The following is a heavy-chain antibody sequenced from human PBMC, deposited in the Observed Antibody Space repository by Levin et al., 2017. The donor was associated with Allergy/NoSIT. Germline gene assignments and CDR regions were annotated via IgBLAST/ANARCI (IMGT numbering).Heavy chain of an antibody. D-gene: IGHD6-19*01. V-gene: IGHV3-30*18. J-gene: IGHJ4*02. Sequence: PGGSLRLSCAASGFTFSSYGMHWVRQAPGKGLEWVAVISYDGSNKYYADSVKGRFTISRDNSKNTLYLQMNSLRAEETAVYYCAKDRGSGWPIDYWGQGTLVTVSS. CDR2: ISYDGSNK. CDR1: GFTFSSYG. CDR3: AKDRGSGWPIDY.